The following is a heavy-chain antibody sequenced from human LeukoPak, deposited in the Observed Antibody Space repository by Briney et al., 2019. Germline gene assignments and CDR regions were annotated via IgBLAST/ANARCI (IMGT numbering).Heavy chain of an antibody. CDR3: ARCSRYEWELQPYAFDI. D-gene: IGHD1-26*01. V-gene: IGHV1-8*01. CDR1: GYTFTSYD. CDR2: MNPNSGNT. J-gene: IGHJ3*02. Sequence: ASVKVSCKASGYTFTSYDINWVRQATGQGLEWMGWMNPNSGNTGYAQKFQGRVTMTRNTSISTAYMELSSLRSEDTAVYYCARCSRYEWELQPYAFDIWGQGTMVTVSS.